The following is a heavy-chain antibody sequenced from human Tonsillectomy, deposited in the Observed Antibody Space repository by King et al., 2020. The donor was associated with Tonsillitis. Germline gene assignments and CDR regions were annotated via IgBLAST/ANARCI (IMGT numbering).Heavy chain of an antibody. CDR1: GFTFSTYG. Sequence: VQLVESGGGVVQPGGSLRLSCTASGFTFSTYGMHWVRQAPGKGLEWVAFIRYVGSNKYYVDSVKGRFTISRDNSKNTLYLQMNSLRAEDTAAYYCVAPRSGDSYGFDAFDIWGQGTMVTVSS. D-gene: IGHD5-18*01. J-gene: IGHJ3*02. CDR3: VAPRSGDSYGFDAFDI. V-gene: IGHV3-30*02. CDR2: IRYVGSNK.